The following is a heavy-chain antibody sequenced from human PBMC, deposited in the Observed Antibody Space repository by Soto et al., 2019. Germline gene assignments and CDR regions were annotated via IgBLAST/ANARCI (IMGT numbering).Heavy chain of an antibody. D-gene: IGHD5-12*01. J-gene: IGHJ4*02. CDR1: GYSISSGYY. Sequence: SETLSLTCAVSGYSISSGYYCGCIRQPPGKGLEWIGSIYHSGSTYYNPSLKSRVTISVDTSKNQFSLKLSSVTAADTAVYYCARDRKVGYSGYGGEDYWGQGTLVTVSS. V-gene: IGHV4-38-2*02. CDR3: ARDRKVGYSGYGGEDY. CDR2: IYHSGST.